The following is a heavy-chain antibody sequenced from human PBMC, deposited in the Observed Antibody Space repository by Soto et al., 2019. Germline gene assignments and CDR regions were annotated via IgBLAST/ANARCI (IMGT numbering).Heavy chain of an antibody. CDR1: GYTFTSYG. CDR3: ARDGGSYPGEALDI. CDR2: IIPIFGTA. Sequence: SVKVSCKASGYTFTSYGISWVRQAPGQGLEWMGGIIPIFGTANYAQKFQGRVTITADESTSTAYMELSSLRSEDTAVYYCARDGGSYPGEALDIWGQGTMVTVSS. J-gene: IGHJ3*02. V-gene: IGHV1-69*13. D-gene: IGHD1-26*01.